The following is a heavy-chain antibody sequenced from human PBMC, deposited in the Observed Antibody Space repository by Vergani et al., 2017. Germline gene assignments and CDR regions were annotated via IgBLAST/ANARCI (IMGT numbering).Heavy chain of an antibody. CDR1: GYTFTSYG. CDR2: ISAYNGNT. J-gene: IGHJ6*03. D-gene: IGHD6-13*01. V-gene: IGHV1-18*01. CDR3: ARDXVRGIAAAGHYYYYYMDV. Sequence: QVQLVQSGAEVKKPGASVKVSCKASGYTFTSYGISWVRQAPGQGLEWMGWISAYNGNTNYAQKLQGRVTMTTDTSTSTAYMELRSLRSDDTAVYYCARDXVRGIAAAGHYYYYYMDVWGKGTTVTVSS.